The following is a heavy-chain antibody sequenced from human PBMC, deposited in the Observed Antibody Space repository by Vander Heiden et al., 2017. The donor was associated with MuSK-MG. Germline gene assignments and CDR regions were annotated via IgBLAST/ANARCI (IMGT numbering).Heavy chain of an antibody. D-gene: IGHD3-22*01. CDR1: GFTFSSYA. Sequence: EVQLLESGGGLVQPGGSLRLSCAASGFTFSSYAMSRVRQAPGKGLEWVSAISGSGGSTYYADSVKGRFTISRDNSKNTLYLQMNSLRAEDTAVYYCAKVTYYYDSSGYYPFDYWGQGTLVTVSS. J-gene: IGHJ4*02. CDR3: AKVTYYYDSSGYYPFDY. CDR2: ISGSGGST. V-gene: IGHV3-23*01.